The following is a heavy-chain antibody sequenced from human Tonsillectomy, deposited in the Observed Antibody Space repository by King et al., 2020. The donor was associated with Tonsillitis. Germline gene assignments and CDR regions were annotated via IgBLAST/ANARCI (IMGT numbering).Heavy chain of an antibody. Sequence: QLQESGPGLVKPSETLSLTCTVSGGSISSYNWNWIRQPPGKGLEWIGYIYYSGSTNYTPSLKSRLTISVDTSKNQFSLQLSSVTAADTAVYYCAREYCTSTTCYGIDYWGQGTLVTVSS. CDR1: GGSISSYN. CDR3: AREYCTSTTCYGIDY. J-gene: IGHJ4*02. CDR2: IYYSGST. D-gene: IGHD2-2*01. V-gene: IGHV4-59*01.